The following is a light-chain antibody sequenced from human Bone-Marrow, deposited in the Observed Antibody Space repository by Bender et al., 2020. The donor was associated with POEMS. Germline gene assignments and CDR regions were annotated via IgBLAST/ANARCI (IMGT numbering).Light chain of an antibody. Sequence: ARITCVGNNIGRKNVHWYHQKPGQAPVLVIYRNNNRPSGIPERISGSNSGNTATLTISRAQAGDEADYYCQVWDSSTQVIFGGGTELTVL. CDR3: QVWDSSTQVI. V-gene: IGLV3-9*01. CDR2: RNN. CDR1: NIGRKN. J-gene: IGLJ2*01.